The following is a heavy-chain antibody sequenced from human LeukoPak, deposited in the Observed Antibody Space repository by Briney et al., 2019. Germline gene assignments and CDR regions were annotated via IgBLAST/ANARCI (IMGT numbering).Heavy chain of an antibody. CDR1: GYSFTTYW. CDR2: IYPGNSDT. Sequence: GESVKISCKGSGYSFTTYWIGWVRQMPGKGLEWTGIIYPGNSDTRYSPSFQGQVTISADKSIGTAYLQWSSLKASDTAMYYCARWGTVARFIVDYWGQGTLVTVSS. J-gene: IGHJ4*02. D-gene: IGHD4-17*01. V-gene: IGHV5-51*01. CDR3: ARWGTVARFIVDY.